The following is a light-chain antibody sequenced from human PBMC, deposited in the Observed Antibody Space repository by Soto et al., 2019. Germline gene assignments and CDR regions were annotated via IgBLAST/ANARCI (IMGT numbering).Light chain of an antibody. CDR2: GAS. CDR3: QQYGSSPPT. V-gene: IGKV3-20*01. J-gene: IGKJ1*01. CDR1: QSISRY. Sequence: IVLTPSPGTLSLSPGERTNLSCRASQSISRYLAWYQQKPGQGPRLLIYGASSRATGTPDRFSGSGSGTDFTLTINRLEPEDFALYYCQQYGSSPPTFGQGTKVDIK.